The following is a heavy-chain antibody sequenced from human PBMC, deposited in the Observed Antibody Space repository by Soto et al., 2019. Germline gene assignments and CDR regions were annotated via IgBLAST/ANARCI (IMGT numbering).Heavy chain of an antibody. CDR3: ARVFSSGSGWMYYFDF. J-gene: IGHJ4*02. CDR2: IFHTGGT. Sequence: QVQLQESGPGLVKPSETLSLTCTVSSDSISGENWWSWVRQPPGMGLEWIGEIFHTGGTNYTTSLKSRVTMEVDKSKNQFSLKLISATAADTAVYYCARVFSSGSGWMYYFDFWGQGTLVSVSS. D-gene: IGHD6-25*01. CDR1: SDSISGENW. V-gene: IGHV4-4*02.